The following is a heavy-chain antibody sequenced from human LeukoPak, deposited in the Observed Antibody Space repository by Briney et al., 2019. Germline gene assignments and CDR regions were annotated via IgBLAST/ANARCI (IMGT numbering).Heavy chain of an antibody. CDR2: IRSKAYGGTT. CDR3: TRRDWFDP. CDR1: GFTFSNSA. V-gene: IGHV3-49*04. Sequence: PGGSLRLSCAASGFTFSNSAMSWVRQAPGKGLEWVGFIRSKAYGGTTEYAASVKGRFTISRDDSKSIAYLQMNSLKTEDTAVYYCTRRDWFDPWGQGTLVTVSS. J-gene: IGHJ5*02.